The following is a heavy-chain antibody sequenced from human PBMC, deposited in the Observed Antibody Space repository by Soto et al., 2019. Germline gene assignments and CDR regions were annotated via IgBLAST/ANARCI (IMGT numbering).Heavy chain of an antibody. CDR3: ARRWTAWFGERPLDY. V-gene: IGHV1-3*01. CDR2: INAGNGNT. Sequence: QVQLVQSGAEVKKPGASVKVSCKASGYTFTTYAMHWVRQAPGQRLEWMGWINAGNGNTKYSQKFQGRVTITRDTSASTAYMELSSLRSEDTAVYYCARRWTAWFGERPLDYWGQGTLVTVSS. J-gene: IGHJ4*02. D-gene: IGHD3-10*01. CDR1: GYTFTTYA.